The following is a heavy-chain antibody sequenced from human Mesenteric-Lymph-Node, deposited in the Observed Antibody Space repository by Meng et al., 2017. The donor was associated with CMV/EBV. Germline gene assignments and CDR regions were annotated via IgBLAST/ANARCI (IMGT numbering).Heavy chain of an antibody. CDR2: INPKTGGR. J-gene: IGHJ4*02. Sequence: QAPLEQSGADVKKPGPSVRVPCKASGYTFIDYYINWVRQAPGQGLEWIGRINPKTGGRSYAQNFQGRVTMTRDTSINTAYMEVNRLISDDTAMYYCARDRDTDWYSLFDYWGPGTLVTVSS. CDR3: ARDRDTDWYSLFDY. D-gene: IGHD3-9*01. V-gene: IGHV1-2*06. CDR1: GYTFIDYY.